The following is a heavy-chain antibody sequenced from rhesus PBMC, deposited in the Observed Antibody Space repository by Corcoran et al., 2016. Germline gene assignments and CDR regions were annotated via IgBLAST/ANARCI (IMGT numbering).Heavy chain of an antibody. D-gene: IGHD3-16*01. CDR2: IYGSSRST. V-gene: IGHV4-76*01. J-gene: IGHJ4*01. Sequence: QVQLQESGPGVVKPSETLSLTCAVSGGSISSGYDWSWIRQPPGKGLEWIGYIYGSSRSTNYNPSLKNRVTISKDASKNQFSLKLSSVTAADTAVYYCARDGSYSGSYYVYWGQGVLVTVSS. CDR1: GGSISSGYD. CDR3: ARDGSYSGSYYVY.